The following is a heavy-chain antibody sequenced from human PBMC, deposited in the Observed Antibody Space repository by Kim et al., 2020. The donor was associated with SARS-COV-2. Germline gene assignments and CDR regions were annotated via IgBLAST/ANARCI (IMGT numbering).Heavy chain of an antibody. CDR2: T. CDR3: ARGAAGIGFDY. D-gene: IGHD6-13*01. V-gene: IGHV3-13*01. Sequence: TYFPGSVKGRFTISRENAKNFLYLQMNSLRAVDTAVYYCARGAAGIGFDYWGQGTLVTVSS. J-gene: IGHJ4*02.